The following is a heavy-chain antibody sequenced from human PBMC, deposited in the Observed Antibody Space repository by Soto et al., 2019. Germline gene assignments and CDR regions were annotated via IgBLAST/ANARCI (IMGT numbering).Heavy chain of an antibody. V-gene: IGHV3-21*01. CDR3: ARDRGYAAKDYFYNPIEV. CDR1: GFTFRTYT. J-gene: IGHJ6*01. D-gene: IGHD6-25*01. Sequence: VVSLLLSCISSGFTFRTYTMNWVRQAPGKGLEWVSGIRGFSPYTFYAESVKGRFTISRDNAKNSLYLQMNSLRAEDTAVYDCARDRGYAAKDYFYNPIEVWGQGNTVTVSS. CDR2: IRGFSPYT.